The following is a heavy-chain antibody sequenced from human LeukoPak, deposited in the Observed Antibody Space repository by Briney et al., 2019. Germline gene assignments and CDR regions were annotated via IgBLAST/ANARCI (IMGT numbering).Heavy chain of an antibody. J-gene: IGHJ6*03. D-gene: IGHD2-2*01. Sequence: SQTLSLTCTVSGGSISSGDYYWSWIRQPPGKGLEWIGYIYYSGSTYYNPSLKSRVTISVDTSKNQFSPKLSSVTAADTAVYYCASSIVVVPAAMDYYYMDVWGKGTTVTVSS. CDR2: IYYSGST. CDR3: ASSIVVVPAAMDYYYMDV. V-gene: IGHV4-30-4*08. CDR1: GGSISSGDYY.